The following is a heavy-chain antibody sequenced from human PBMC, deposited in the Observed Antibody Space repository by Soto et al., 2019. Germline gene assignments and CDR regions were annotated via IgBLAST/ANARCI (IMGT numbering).Heavy chain of an antibody. J-gene: IGHJ5*02. CDR2: IYYNGFT. CDR3: ARKDDFWSGSGSFDP. V-gene: IGHV4-39*01. CDR1: GGSISSSRYY. D-gene: IGHD3-3*01. Sequence: SETLSLTCTVSGGSISSSRYYWGWIRQPPGKGLEWFGSIYYNGFTYYNPSLKSRVTISVDTSRNQFSLKLNSVTTADTAVYFCARKDDFWSGSGSFDPWGQGTLVTVSS.